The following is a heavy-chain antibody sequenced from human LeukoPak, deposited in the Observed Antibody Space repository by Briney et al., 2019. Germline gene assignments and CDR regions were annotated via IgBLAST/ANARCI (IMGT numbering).Heavy chain of an antibody. CDR1: GFTFSSYG. D-gene: IGHD3-10*01. Sequence: GGSLRLSCAASGFTFSSYGMSWVRQAPGKGLEWVSAISGSAGSTYYADSVKGRFTISRDNAKNSLYLQMNSLRAEDTALYYCARDAPRGFGELDIWGQGTMVTVSS. V-gene: IGHV3-23*01. J-gene: IGHJ3*02. CDR2: ISGSAGST. CDR3: ARDAPRGFGELDI.